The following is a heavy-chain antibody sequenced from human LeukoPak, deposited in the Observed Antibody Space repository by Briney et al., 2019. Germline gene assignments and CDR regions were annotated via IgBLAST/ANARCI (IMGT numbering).Heavy chain of an antibody. CDR1: GFTFSSYA. CDR3: ARDRVHSSSWYVDYYYGMDV. J-gene: IGHJ6*02. Sequence: GGSLRLSCAASGFTFSSYAMSWVRQAPGKGLEWVSVISGSGGSTHYADSVKGRFTISRDNSKNTLYLQMNSLRAEDTAVYYCARDRVHSSSWYVDYYYGMDVWGQGTTVTVSS. V-gene: IGHV3-23*01. D-gene: IGHD6-13*01. CDR2: ISGSGGST.